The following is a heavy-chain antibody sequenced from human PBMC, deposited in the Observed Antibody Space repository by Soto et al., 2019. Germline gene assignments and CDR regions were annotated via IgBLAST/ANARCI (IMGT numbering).Heavy chain of an antibody. Sequence: ASVKVSCKASGYTFTNYGISWVRQAPGQGFEWIGWINVYNGNTKYAQKVQGRVTMTTDTSTSTAYMELRSLRSDDTAVYYCARGVGSGSYYNQYNWFDPWGQGTLVTVS. J-gene: IGHJ5*02. CDR3: ARGVGSGSYYNQYNWFDP. D-gene: IGHD3-10*01. CDR2: INVYNGNT. V-gene: IGHV1-18*01. CDR1: GYTFTNYG.